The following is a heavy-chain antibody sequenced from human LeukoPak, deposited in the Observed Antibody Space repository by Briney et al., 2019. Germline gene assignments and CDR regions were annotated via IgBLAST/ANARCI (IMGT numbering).Heavy chain of an antibody. CDR2: ISYDGSNK. CDR3: ARDHHRRLYDSQARDTFDI. J-gene: IGHJ3*02. CDR1: GFTFSNYA. V-gene: IGHV3-30*04. Sequence: GRSLRLSCAASGFTFSNYAIHWVRQAPGKGLEWVAVISYDGSNKYYADSVKGRFTISRDNSKNTLYLHMNSLRAEDTAVYYCARDHHRRLYDSQARDTFDIWGQGTMVTVSS. D-gene: IGHD3-22*01.